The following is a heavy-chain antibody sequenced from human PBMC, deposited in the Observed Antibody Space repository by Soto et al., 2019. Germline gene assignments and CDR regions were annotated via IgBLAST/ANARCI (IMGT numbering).Heavy chain of an antibody. CDR1: GGTFSSYA. CDR3: ARPVEMATISRSYLFY. D-gene: IGHD5-12*01. J-gene: IGHJ4*02. CDR2: IIPIFGTA. Sequence: QVQLVQSGAEVKKPGSSVKVSCKASGGTFSSYAINWVRQAPGQGLEWMGGIIPIFGTANYAQKFQGRVTITADESTRTAYMELSSLRSEDTAVYYCARPVEMATISRSYLFYWGQGTLVTVSS. V-gene: IGHV1-69*01.